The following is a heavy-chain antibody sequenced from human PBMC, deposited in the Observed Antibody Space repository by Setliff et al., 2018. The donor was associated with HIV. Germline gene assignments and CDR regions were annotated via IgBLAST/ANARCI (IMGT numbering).Heavy chain of an antibody. J-gene: IGHJ3*02. D-gene: IGHD3-10*01. V-gene: IGHV1-3*01. CDR1: GYTFTSYA. Sequence: ASVKVSCKASGYTFTSYAINWVRQAPGQSLEWMAWINGGDGDTKYSQKFQGRVTVTGDTSAITAYMELSDLRSEDTAVYYCARDSLPYYYGSGTDSFDIWGQGTMVTVSS. CDR3: ARDSLPYYYGSGTDSFDI. CDR2: INGGDGDT.